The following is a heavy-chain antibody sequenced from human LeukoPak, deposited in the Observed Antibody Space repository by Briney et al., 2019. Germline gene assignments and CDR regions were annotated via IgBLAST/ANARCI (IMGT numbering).Heavy chain of an antibody. CDR3: ARERPGGATAVDY. Sequence: GGSLRLSCAASEFTFSSYWMSWVRQAPGKGLQWVANIKQDGSDKNYVDSVKGRFTISRDNAKNSLYLQMKSPRAEDTAVYYCARERPGGATAVDYWGQGTLVTVSS. D-gene: IGHD6-13*01. CDR2: IKQDGSDK. V-gene: IGHV3-7*01. CDR1: EFTFSSYW. J-gene: IGHJ4*02.